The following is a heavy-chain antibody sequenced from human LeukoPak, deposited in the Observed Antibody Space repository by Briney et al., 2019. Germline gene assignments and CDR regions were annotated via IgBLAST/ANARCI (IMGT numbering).Heavy chain of an antibody. CDR2: IYYSGST. CDR1: GGSISSSSYY. D-gene: IGHD3-22*01. CDR3: ARRQTHYYDSSGYLLYYYYYMDV. V-gene: IGHV4-39*07. Sequence: EPSETLSLTCTVSGGSISSSSYYWGWIRQPPGKGLEWIGSIYYSGSTYYNPSLKSRVTISVDTSKNQFSLKLSSVTAADTAVYYCARRQTHYYDSSGYLLYYYYYMDVWGKGTTVTISS. J-gene: IGHJ6*03.